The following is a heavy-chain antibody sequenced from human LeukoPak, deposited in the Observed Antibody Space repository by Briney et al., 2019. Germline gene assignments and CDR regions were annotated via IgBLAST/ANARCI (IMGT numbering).Heavy chain of an antibody. J-gene: IGHJ5*02. CDR3: ARHGGTMVGGVDP. D-gene: IGHD4/OR15-4a*01. Sequence: SQTLSLTCAVSGGSISSGGYSWSWIRQPPGKGLEWIGYIYHSGSTYYNPSLKSRVTISVDRSKNQFSLKLSSVTAADTAVYYCARHGGTMVGGVDPWGQGTLVTVSS. CDR1: GGSISSGGYS. V-gene: IGHV4-30-2*01. CDR2: IYHSGST.